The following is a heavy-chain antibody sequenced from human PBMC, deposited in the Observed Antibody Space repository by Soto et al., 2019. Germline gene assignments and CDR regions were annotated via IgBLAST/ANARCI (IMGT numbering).Heavy chain of an antibody. Sequence: GGSLRLSCTVPGFAFNNYGINWVRQAPGKGLEWVSSISKSDYTYYSDSVKGRFTISRDNAKNSVSLQMNTLRVEDTAVYYCAREDSIIIPAVSDFWGQGTLVTSPQ. CDR1: GFAFNNYG. CDR3: AREDSIIIPAVSDF. J-gene: IGHJ4*02. CDR2: ISKSDYT. D-gene: IGHD2-2*01. V-gene: IGHV3-21*01.